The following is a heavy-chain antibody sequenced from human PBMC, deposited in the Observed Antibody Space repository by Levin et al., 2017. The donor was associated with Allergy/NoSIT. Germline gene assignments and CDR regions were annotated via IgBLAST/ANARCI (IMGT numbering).Heavy chain of an antibody. CDR3: ASLEITMVRGLGPDSLSHG. CDR2: ISSSSSTI. Sequence: GESLKISCAASGFTFSSYSMNWVRQAPGKGLEWVSYISSSSSTIYYADSVKGRFTISRDNAKNSLYLQMNSLRAEDTAVYYCASLEITMVRGLGPDSLSHGWGQGTLVTVSS. J-gene: IGHJ4*02. V-gene: IGHV3-48*01. D-gene: IGHD3-10*01. CDR1: GFTFSSYS.